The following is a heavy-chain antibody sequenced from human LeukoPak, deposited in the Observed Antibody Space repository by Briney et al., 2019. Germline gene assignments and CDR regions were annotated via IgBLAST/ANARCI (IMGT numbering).Heavy chain of an antibody. Sequence: PGGSLRLSCAASGFTFSSYAMSWVRQAPGKGLEWVSAISGSGGSTYYADSVKGRFTISRDNSKNTLYLQMNSLRAEDTAVYYCAKDQIWVFWSGYPTHGPLDYWGQGTLVTVSS. CDR2: ISGSGGST. J-gene: IGHJ4*02. CDR3: AKDQIWVFWSGYPTHGPLDY. D-gene: IGHD3-3*01. V-gene: IGHV3-23*01. CDR1: GFTFSSYA.